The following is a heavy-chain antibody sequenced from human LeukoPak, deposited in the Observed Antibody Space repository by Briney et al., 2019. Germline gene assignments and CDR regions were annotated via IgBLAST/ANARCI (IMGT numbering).Heavy chain of an antibody. CDR1: GFTFSAYG. CDR2: IWDDGSNK. Sequence: GGSLRLSCTASGFTFSAYGMHWVRQAPGKGLEWVAFIWDDGSNKEYADSVKGRFTISRDNSKNTLYLQMNSLRAEDTAVYYCARGYASGSYPFDSWGQGTLVTVSS. CDR3: ARGYASGSYPFDS. D-gene: IGHD3-10*01. V-gene: IGHV3-33*01. J-gene: IGHJ4*02.